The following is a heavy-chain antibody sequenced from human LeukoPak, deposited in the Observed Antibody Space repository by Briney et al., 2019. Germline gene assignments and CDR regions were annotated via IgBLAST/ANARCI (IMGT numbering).Heavy chain of an antibody. CDR1: GYNFDKLG. Sequence: ASVKVSCKASGYNFDKLGIAWVRQAPGQGLEWMGWINTYNGNTKYAQQIQGRVTMTTDTSTSTVYMELRSLRSDDTAVYFCARDTPQHLKRYDYWGQGTQVTVSS. D-gene: IGHD6-13*01. CDR2: INTYNGNT. CDR3: ARDTPQHLKRYDY. J-gene: IGHJ4*02. V-gene: IGHV1-18*01.